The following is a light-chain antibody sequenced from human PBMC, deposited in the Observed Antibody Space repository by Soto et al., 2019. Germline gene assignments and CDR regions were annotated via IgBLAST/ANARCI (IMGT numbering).Light chain of an antibody. CDR3: QQYNNWPQT. J-gene: IGKJ1*01. CDR2: GAS. Sequence: EIVLTQSPATLSVSPGERVTLSCRASQSVDINLAWYQQKPGQAPTLLIYGASTRATDMSGRFSGSGSGTEFTLTISSLQSEDFAVYYSQQYNNWPQTFGQGTKVDIK. CDR1: QSVDIN. V-gene: IGKV3-15*01.